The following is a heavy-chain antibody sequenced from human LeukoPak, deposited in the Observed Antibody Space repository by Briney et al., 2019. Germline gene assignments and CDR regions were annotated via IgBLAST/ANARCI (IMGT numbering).Heavy chain of an antibody. J-gene: IGHJ4*02. CDR1: GFTFSSYE. Sequence: PGGSLRLSCAASGFTFSSYEMNWVRQAPGKGLEWVSYISSSGSTIYYADSVKGRFTISRDNAKNSLYLQMNSLRAEDTAVYYCARDFKWWLQLLAGDYWGQGTLVTVSS. CDR3: ARDFKWWLQLLAGDY. V-gene: IGHV3-48*03. CDR2: ISSSGSTI. D-gene: IGHD5-24*01.